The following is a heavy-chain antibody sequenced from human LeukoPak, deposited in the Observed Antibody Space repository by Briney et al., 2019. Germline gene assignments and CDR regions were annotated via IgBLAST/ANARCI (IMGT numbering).Heavy chain of an antibody. D-gene: IGHD2-8*02. V-gene: IGHV1-46*01. CDR3: AREVERRLVEGDY. CDR2: INPSGGST. CDR1: GYTFTSNY. J-gene: IGHJ4*02. Sequence: SAKVSCKASGYTFTSNYIHWVRQAPGQGLKWVGIINPSGGSTSYAQKFQGRVTMTRDTSTSTVSMELSSLRSEDTAVYYCAREVERRLVEGDYWGQGTLVTVSS.